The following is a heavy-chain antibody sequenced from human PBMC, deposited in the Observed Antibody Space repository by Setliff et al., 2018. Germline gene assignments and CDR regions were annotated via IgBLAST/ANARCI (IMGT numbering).Heavy chain of an antibody. CDR2: ISAYNINT. CDR3: ARAHKWELPGYKSGMDV. D-gene: IGHD1-26*01. CDR1: GSSFGNYG. J-gene: IGHJ6*02. V-gene: IGHV1-18*01. Sequence: GPSVKVSRKASGSSFGNYGMSWVRQAPGQGLEWMGWISAYNINTNYAKKFQGRVTMTTDTSANIAYMELRSLRSDDSAVYFGARAHKWELPGYKSGMDVWGQGTTVTVSS.